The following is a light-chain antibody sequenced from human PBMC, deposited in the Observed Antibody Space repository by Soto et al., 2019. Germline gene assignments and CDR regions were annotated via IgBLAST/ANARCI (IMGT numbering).Light chain of an antibody. Sequence: EIVMTQSPATLSVSPGERATLSCRASQSVSGNLAWYQQKPGQAPRLLIYGASTRATGLPARFSVSGSGTEFTLTSSSLQSEDFALYYCQQYDHWPFTFGPGTKVDIK. CDR2: GAS. J-gene: IGKJ3*01. V-gene: IGKV3-15*01. CDR3: QQYDHWPFT. CDR1: QSVSGN.